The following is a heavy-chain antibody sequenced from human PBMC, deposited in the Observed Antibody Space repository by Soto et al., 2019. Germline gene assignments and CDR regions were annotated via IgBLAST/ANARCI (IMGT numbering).Heavy chain of an antibody. CDR3: ARRGSYFAY. V-gene: IGHV3-48*03. CDR2: ITGSGNTI. J-gene: IGHJ4*02. D-gene: IGHD1-26*01. Sequence: GGSLRLSCAASGFTFSSYEMNWVRQAPGKGLEWVSYITGSGNTIYYADSVKGRFTISRDNAKNSMYLQMNSLRAEDTAVYYCARRGSYFAYWGQGTLVTVSS. CDR1: GFTFSSYE.